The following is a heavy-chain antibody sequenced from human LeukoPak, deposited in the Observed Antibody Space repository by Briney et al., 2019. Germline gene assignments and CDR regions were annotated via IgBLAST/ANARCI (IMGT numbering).Heavy chain of an antibody. D-gene: IGHD6-13*01. Sequence: ASVKVSRKASGCTFTGYYMHWVRQAPGQGLEWMGRINPNSGGTNYAQKFQGRVTMTRDTSISTAYMELSRLRSDDTAVYYCAYSFSSSWYYFDYWGQGTLVTVSS. V-gene: IGHV1-2*06. CDR2: INPNSGGT. CDR1: GCTFTGYY. J-gene: IGHJ4*02. CDR3: AYSFSSSWYYFDY.